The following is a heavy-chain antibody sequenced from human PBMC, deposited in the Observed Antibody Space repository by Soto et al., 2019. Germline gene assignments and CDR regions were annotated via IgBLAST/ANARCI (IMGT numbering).Heavy chain of an antibody. V-gene: IGHV3-30*18. J-gene: IGHJ3*02. CDR3: AKDPHYDILTGSPFGSPDI. Sequence: QVQLVESGGGVVQPGRSLRLSCAASGFTFSSYGMHWVRQAPGKGLEWVAVISYDGSNKYYADSVKGRFTISRDNSKNTWYLQMNSLRAEDTAVYYCAKDPHYDILTGSPFGSPDIWGQGTMVTVSS. CDR2: ISYDGSNK. CDR1: GFTFSSYG. D-gene: IGHD3-9*01.